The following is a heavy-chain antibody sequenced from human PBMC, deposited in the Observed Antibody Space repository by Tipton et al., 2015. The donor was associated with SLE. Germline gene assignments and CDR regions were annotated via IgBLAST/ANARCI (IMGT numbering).Heavy chain of an antibody. D-gene: IGHD1-26*01. Sequence: TLSLTCTVSGGSITNYYWSWIRQPPGKGLEWIGYIYDSKSTYYNPSLKSRVTMSVDTSKNQFSLKLSSVTAADTAMYYCVRERKYVVRFRELVAPDLWGQGTAITVSS. CDR3: VRERKYVVRFRELVAPDL. V-gene: IGHV4-59*12. CDR1: GGSITNYY. J-gene: IGHJ3*01. CDR2: IYDSKST.